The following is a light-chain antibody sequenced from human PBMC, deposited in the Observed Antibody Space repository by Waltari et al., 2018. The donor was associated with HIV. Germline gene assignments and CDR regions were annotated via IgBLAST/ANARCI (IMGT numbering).Light chain of an antibody. V-gene: IGLV7-46*01. CDR1: TGPVTSGHS. J-gene: IGLJ3*02. CDR3: LLSYSGARV. CDR2: DAS. Sequence: QAVVTQEPSLTVSPGGTVTLTCGSSTGPVTSGHSPSWFQQKPGHAPKTLIYDASNKHSWTPARFSGSLLGGKTALTLSGAQPEDEAEYYCLLSYSGARVFGGGTKLTVL.